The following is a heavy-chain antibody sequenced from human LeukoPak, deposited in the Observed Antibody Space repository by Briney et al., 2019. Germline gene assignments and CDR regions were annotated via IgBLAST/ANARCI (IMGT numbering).Heavy chain of an antibody. CDR3: ASSNYYGSGSYSYYYYMDV. CDR2: IYYSGNT. Sequence: SETLSLTCTVSGGSISSSSYYWGWIRQPPGKGLEWIGSIYYSGNTYYNPSLKSRVTISVDTSKNQFSLKLSSVTAADTAVYYCASSNYYGSGSYSYYYYMDVWGKGTTVTVSS. V-gene: IGHV4-39*07. J-gene: IGHJ6*03. D-gene: IGHD3-10*01. CDR1: GGSISSSSYY.